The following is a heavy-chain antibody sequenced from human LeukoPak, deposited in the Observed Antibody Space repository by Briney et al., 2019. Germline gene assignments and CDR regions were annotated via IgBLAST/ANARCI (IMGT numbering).Heavy chain of an antibody. D-gene: IGHD3-22*01. CDR3: AKEGYYDSSGYYQQYYMDV. Sequence: PGGSLRLSCAASGFTFDDYAMHWVRQAPGKGLEWVSGISWNSGSIGYADSVKGRFTISRDNAKNSLYLQMNSLRAEDTALYYCAKEGYYDSSGYYQQYYMDVWGKGTTVTISS. CDR1: GFTFDDYA. V-gene: IGHV3-9*01. CDR2: ISWNSGSI. J-gene: IGHJ6*03.